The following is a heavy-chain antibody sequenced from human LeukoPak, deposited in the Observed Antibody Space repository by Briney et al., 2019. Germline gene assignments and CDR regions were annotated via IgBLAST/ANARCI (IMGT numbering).Heavy chain of an antibody. Sequence: GASVKVSCKASGYTFTSHDINWVRQAAGQGLEWMGWMNPNSGNTGYAQKFQGRVTMTRNTSISTAYMELSSLRSEDTAVYYCARRYCSSTSCHYFDYWGQGTLVTVSS. CDR1: GYTFTSHD. J-gene: IGHJ4*02. V-gene: IGHV1-8*01. CDR3: ARRYCSSTSCHYFDY. D-gene: IGHD2-2*01. CDR2: MNPNSGNT.